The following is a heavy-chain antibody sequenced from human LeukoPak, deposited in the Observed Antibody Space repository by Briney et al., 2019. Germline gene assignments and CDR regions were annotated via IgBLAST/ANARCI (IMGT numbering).Heavy chain of an antibody. Sequence: GVSLKLSCAASRFTFSDSPVHRLRQASGKGREWVGRIRSKAKSYATEYAASVKGRFTVSRDDSQNTAYLQMNSLKTEDTAVYYCTRGDIVVVPAANDAFDIWGQGTMVTVSS. D-gene: IGHD2-2*01. CDR2: IRSKAKSYAT. V-gene: IGHV3-73*01. CDR3: TRGDIVVVPAANDAFDI. CDR1: RFTFSDSP. J-gene: IGHJ3*02.